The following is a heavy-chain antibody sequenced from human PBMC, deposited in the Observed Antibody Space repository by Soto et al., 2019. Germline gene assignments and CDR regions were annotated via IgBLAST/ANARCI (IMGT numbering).Heavy chain of an antibody. CDR2: IYSSGST. V-gene: IGHV4-59*08. CDR3: ARGAPMVRGVIITRDAFDI. Sequence: SETLSLTCTVSGGSISNYYWNWIRQSPGKGLEWIGYIYSSGSTHYNPSLKSRVTISVDTSKNQFSLKLSSVTAADTAVYYCARGAPMVRGVIITRDAFDIWGQGTMVTVSS. J-gene: IGHJ3*02. D-gene: IGHD3-10*01. CDR1: GGSISNYY.